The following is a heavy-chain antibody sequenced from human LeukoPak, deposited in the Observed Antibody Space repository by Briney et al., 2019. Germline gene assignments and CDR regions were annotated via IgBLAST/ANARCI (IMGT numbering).Heavy chain of an antibody. CDR2: IYDSGDT. J-gene: IGHJ3*02. CDR1: GGSMRNYY. V-gene: IGHV4-59*08. CDR3: ARPDSNDYYGALGFDI. D-gene: IGHD3-22*01. Sequence: SETLSLTCTVSGGSMRNYYWSWIRQPPGKGLEWIGYIYDSGDTNYSPSLKSRVTISVDTSKNQFSLKLSSVTAADTAVYYCARPDSNDYYGALGFDIWGQGTMVTVSS.